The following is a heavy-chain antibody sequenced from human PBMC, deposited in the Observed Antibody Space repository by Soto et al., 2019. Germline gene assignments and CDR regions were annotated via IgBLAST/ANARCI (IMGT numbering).Heavy chain of an antibody. CDR2: ISAYNGNT. V-gene: IGHV1-18*01. Sequence: GXSVKVSFRASCYTFTSYGISWVRQAPVQGLEWMGWISAYNGNTNYAQKLQGRVTMTTDTSTSTAYMELRSLRSDDTAVYYCARDGTTVTTKSKLNNWFDPWGQGTLVTVYS. J-gene: IGHJ5*02. CDR1: CYTFTSYG. D-gene: IGHD4-17*01. CDR3: ARDGTTVTTKSKLNNWFDP.